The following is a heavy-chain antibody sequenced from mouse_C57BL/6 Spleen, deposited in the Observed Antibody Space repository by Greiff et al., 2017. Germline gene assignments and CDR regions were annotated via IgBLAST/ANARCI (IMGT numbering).Heavy chain of an antibody. CDR1: GYTFTSYW. J-gene: IGHJ3*01. CDR2: IYPGSGST. CDR3: ARSIYDGYPAWFAY. V-gene: IGHV1-55*01. D-gene: IGHD2-3*01. Sequence: VKLQQPGAELVKPGASVKMSCKASGYTFTSYWITWVKQRPGQGLEWIGDIYPGSGSTNYNEKFKSKATLTVDTSSSTAYMQLSSLTSEDSAVYYCARSIYDGYPAWFAYWGQGTLVTVSA.